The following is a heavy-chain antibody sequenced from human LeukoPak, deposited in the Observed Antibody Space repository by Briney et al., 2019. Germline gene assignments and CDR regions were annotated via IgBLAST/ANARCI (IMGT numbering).Heavy chain of an antibody. V-gene: IGHV3-7*01. CDR1: GFTFSSYW. CDR3: ASDYYYDSSGYQYNDALDI. J-gene: IGHJ3*02. D-gene: IGHD3-22*01. CDR2: IKQDGSEK. Sequence: GGSLRLSCAASGFTFSSYWMSWVRQAPGKGLEWVANIKQDGSEKYYVDSVKGRFTISRDNAKNSLYLQMNSLRAEDTAVYYCASDYYYDSSGYQYNDALDIWGQGTMVTVSS.